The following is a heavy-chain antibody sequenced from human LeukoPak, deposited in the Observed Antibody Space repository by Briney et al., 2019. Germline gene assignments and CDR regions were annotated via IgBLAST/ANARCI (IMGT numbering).Heavy chain of an antibody. CDR2: IYTSGTT. J-gene: IGHJ3*02. CDR3: ARDLGRVPPAGGGAFDI. D-gene: IGHD2-2*01. V-gene: IGHV4-61*02. CDR1: GDSIISGGYY. Sequence: SETLSLTCTVSGDSIISGGYYWSWIRQPAGKGLEWIGRIYTSGTTDYNPSLKSRVTISVDTSKNQFSLKLSSVTAADTAVYYCARDLGRVPPAGGGAFDIWGQGTMVTVSS.